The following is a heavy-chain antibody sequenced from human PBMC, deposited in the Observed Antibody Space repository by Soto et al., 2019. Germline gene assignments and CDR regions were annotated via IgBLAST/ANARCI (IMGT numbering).Heavy chain of an antibody. CDR2: ISSSGSTI. J-gene: IGHJ4*02. CDR3: ARVAYDSSGYYRYYFDY. D-gene: IGHD3-22*01. V-gene: IGHV3-48*03. CDR1: GFTFSSYE. Sequence: PGGALRLSCAASGFTFSSYEMNWVRQAPGEGLEWVSYISSSGSTIYYADSVKGRFTISRDNAKNSLYLQMNSLRAEDTAVYYCARVAYDSSGYYRYYFDYWGQGTLVTVSS.